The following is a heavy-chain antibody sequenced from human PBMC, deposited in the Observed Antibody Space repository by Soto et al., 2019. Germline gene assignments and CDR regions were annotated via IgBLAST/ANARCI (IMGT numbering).Heavy chain of an antibody. J-gene: IGHJ4*02. CDR3: ASETDYYDSSGYYYGADLFDY. D-gene: IGHD3-22*01. CDR2: IYTSGST. Sequence: SETLSLTCTVSGGSISSYYWSWIRQPAGKGLEWIGRIYTSGSTNYNPSLKSRVTMSVDTSKNQFSLKLSSVTAADTAVYYCASETDYYDSSGYYYGADLFDYWGQGTLVTVSS. CDR1: GGSISSYY. V-gene: IGHV4-4*07.